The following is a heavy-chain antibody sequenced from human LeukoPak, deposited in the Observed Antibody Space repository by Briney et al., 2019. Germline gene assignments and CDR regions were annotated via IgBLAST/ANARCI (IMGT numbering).Heavy chain of an antibody. D-gene: IGHD2-2*01. CDR1: GFTFTKYA. CDR3: AKSGYVSH. J-gene: IGHJ3*01. V-gene: IGHV3-23*01. CDR2: IGGSGTKT. Sequence: GGSLRLSCAASGFTFTKYAMSWVRQAAGKGLEWVSAIGGSGTKTYYADSVKGRFTISRDNSKNTLYLQMNSLRAEDTAVYYCAKSGYVSHWGQGTMVTVSS.